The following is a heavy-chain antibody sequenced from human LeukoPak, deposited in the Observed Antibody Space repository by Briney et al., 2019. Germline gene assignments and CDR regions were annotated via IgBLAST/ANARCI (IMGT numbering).Heavy chain of an antibody. CDR3: ARYCTNGVCYTPYFDD. V-gene: IGHV4-59*12. CDR2: IYYSGST. J-gene: IGHJ4*02. D-gene: IGHD2-8*01. CDR1: GGSISSYY. Sequence: SETLSLTCTVSGGSISSYYWSWIRQPPGEGLEWIGYIYYSGSTNYNPSLKSRVTISVDTSKNQFSLKLSSVTAADTAVYYCARYCTNGVCYTPYFDDWGQGTLVTVSS.